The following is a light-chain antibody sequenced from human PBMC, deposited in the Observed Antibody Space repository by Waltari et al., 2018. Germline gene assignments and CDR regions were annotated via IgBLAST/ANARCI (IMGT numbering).Light chain of an antibody. CDR3: HHSDSLPYS. J-gene: IGKJ2*03. CDR2: DAS. CDR1: HSIGGR. V-gene: IGKV6-21*01. Sequence: EIVLTQSPEFQSVTLKEKVTITCRASHSIGGRLHWYQQKPDQSPKILIMDASQSFSGVPSRFSGSGSGTDFTLTIDGLEAEDAARYYCHHSDSLPYSFGQGTKLEIK.